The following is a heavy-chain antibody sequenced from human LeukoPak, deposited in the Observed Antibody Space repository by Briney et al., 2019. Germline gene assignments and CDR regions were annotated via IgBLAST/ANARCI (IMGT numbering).Heavy chain of an antibody. CDR2: IKQDGSEK. CDR1: GFTFSSYW. J-gene: IGHJ5*02. CDR3: ARVATSGWYRYNWFDP. Sequence: GGSLRLSCAASGFTFSSYWMSWVRQAPGKGLEWVANIKQDGSEKYYVDSVKGRFTISRDNAKNSLYLQMNSLRAEDTAVYYCARVATSGWYRYNWFDPWGQGTLVTVSS. D-gene: IGHD6-19*01. V-gene: IGHV3-7*01.